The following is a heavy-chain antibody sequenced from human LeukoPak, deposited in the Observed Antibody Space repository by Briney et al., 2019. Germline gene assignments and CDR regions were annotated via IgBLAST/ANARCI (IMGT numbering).Heavy chain of an antibody. V-gene: IGHV1-3*01. Sequence: KFQGRVTITRDTSASTAYMELSSLRSEDTAVYYCARDPKWWELVPLAAFDIWGQGTMVTVSS. J-gene: IGHJ3*02. D-gene: IGHD2-15*01. CDR3: ARDPKWWELVPLAAFDI.